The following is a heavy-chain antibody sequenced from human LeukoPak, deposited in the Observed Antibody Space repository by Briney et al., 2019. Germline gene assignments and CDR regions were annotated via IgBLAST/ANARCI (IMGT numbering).Heavy chain of an antibody. J-gene: IGHJ5*02. V-gene: IGHV4-31*03. D-gene: IGHD6-13*01. CDR1: GDSISNGAYY. CDR3: ARETYSSSFFDP. CDR2: IYYTGST. Sequence: TSETLSLTCTVSGDSISNGAYYWTWIRQLPGKGLEWIGYIYYTGSTYYNPSLKSRVTISVDTSKNQFSLNLSSVTAADTAVYSCARETYSSSFFDPWGQGTLVTVSS.